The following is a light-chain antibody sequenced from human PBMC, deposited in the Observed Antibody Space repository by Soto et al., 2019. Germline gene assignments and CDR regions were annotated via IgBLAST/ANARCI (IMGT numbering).Light chain of an antibody. Sequence: QAVVTQPPSASGSPGQSVTISCTGTSSDVGGYNYVSWYQQHPGKAPKLMIYEVFQRPSGVPDRFSGSKSGNTASLTISGLQAEDEADYYCCSYAGSTTLYVFGTGTKLTVL. CDR1: SSDVGGYNY. CDR3: CSYAGSTTLYV. V-gene: IGLV2-8*01. J-gene: IGLJ1*01. CDR2: EVF.